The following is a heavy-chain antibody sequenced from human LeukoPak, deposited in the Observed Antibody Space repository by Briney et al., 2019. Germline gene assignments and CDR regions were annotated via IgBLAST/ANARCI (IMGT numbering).Heavy chain of an antibody. CDR2: ISGSGGST. D-gene: IGHD2-2*01. Sequence: PGASLRLSCAASGFTFSSYAMSWVRQAPGKGLEWVSAISGSGGSTYYADSVKGRLTISRDNSKNALYLRMNSLRAEDTAVYYCANLYCSSTSCLYWGQGTLVTVSS. V-gene: IGHV3-23*01. CDR3: ANLYCSSTSCLY. J-gene: IGHJ4*02. CDR1: GFTFSSYA.